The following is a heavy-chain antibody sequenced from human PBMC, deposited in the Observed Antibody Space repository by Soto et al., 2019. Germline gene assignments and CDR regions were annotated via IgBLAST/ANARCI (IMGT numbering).Heavy chain of an antibody. V-gene: IGHV3-74*01. CDR1: GFTLSSYW. CDR2: SNSDGRTT. D-gene: IGHD5-12*01. CDR3: ARVMSGGYDFNF. J-gene: IGHJ4*02. Sequence: EVQLEESGGGLVQPGGSLRLSCAASGFTLSSYWMHWVRQAPGKGLVWVSRSNSDGRTTSHADSVDGRFTISRDNAKNTLYLEMNDLRVEDTSVYYCARVMSGGYDFNFWGQGTLVTVSS.